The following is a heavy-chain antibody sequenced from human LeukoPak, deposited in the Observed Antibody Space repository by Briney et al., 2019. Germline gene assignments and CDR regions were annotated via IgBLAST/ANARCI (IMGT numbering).Heavy chain of an antibody. CDR3: ARDEGGYSRFDY. CDR1: GGSISSGGYY. D-gene: IGHD5-12*01. J-gene: IGHJ4*02. V-gene: IGHV4-30-2*05. Sequence: SQTLSLTCTVSGGSISSGGYYWSWIRQPPGKGLEWIGYIYHSGSTYYNPSLKSRVTISVDTSKNQFSLKLNSVTAADTAVYYCARDEGGYSRFDYWGQGTLVTVSS. CDR2: IYHSGST.